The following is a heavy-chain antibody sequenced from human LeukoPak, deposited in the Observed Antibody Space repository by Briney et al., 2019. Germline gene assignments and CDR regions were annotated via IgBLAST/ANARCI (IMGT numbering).Heavy chain of an antibody. J-gene: IGHJ4*02. D-gene: IGHD3-22*01. Sequence: PGGSLTLSCAASGFTFSNAWMSWVRQAPGKGLEWVGRIKSKTDGGTTDYAAPVKGRFTISRDDSKNTLYLQMNSLKTEDTAVYYCTTAYYYDSSGYYRNYWGQGTLVTVSS. V-gene: IGHV3-15*01. CDR1: GFTFSNAW. CDR2: IKSKTDGGTT. CDR3: TTAYYYDSSGYYRNY.